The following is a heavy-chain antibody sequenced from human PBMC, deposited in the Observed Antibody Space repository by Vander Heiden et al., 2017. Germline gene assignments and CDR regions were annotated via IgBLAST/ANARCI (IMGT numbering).Heavy chain of an antibody. Sequence: EVQLVESGGGLVPPGGSLRLSCAASGFTFSSYAMHWVRPAPGKGLEYVSAISSNGGNTYYANSVKGRFTISRDNSKNTLYLQMGSLRAEDMAVYYCATERRGGAFDIWGQGTMVTVSS. CDR2: ISSNGGNT. V-gene: IGHV3-64*01. J-gene: IGHJ3*02. CDR3: ATERRGGAFDI. D-gene: IGHD1-26*01. CDR1: GFTFSSYA.